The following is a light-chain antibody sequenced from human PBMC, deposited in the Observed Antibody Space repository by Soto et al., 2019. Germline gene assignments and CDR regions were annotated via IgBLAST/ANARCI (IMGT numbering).Light chain of an antibody. CDR3: AAWDDSLYGVV. Sequence: QAVVTQPPSASGTPGQRVTISCSGSSSNVGSNSVNWYRHFPGTAPKVLIYRSTQRPSGVPDRFSGSKSGTSASLAISGLQSEDEADYYCAAWDDSLYGVVFGGGTKLTVL. J-gene: IGLJ2*01. CDR1: SSNVGSNS. CDR2: RST. V-gene: IGLV1-44*01.